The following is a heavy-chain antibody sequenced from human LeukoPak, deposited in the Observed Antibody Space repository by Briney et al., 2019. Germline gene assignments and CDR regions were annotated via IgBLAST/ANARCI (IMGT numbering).Heavy chain of an antibody. CDR3: TNLYSSGWYDGGPTPFDY. Sequence: GGSLRLSCAASGFTFSSYALSWVRQAPGKGLEWVSSINGNGGTTYYADSVKGRFTISRDNSKHTLYLQVNSLRAEDTAIYYCTNLYSSGWYDGGPTPFDYWGQGTLVTVSS. CDR1: GFTFSSYA. CDR2: INGNGGTT. V-gene: IGHV3-23*01. J-gene: IGHJ4*02. D-gene: IGHD6-19*01.